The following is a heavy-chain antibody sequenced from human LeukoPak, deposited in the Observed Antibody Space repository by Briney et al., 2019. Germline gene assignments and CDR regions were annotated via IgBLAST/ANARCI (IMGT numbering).Heavy chain of an antibody. V-gene: IGHV3-53*01. CDR1: GFTVSSNY. CDR2: IYSGGST. J-gene: IGHJ4*02. CDR3: ARAYSSSSHFDY. Sequence: GGSLRLSCAASGFTVSSNYMSWVRQAPGKGLEWVSVIYSGGSTYCADSVKGRFTISRDNSKNTLYLQMNSLRAEDTAVYYCARAYSSSSHFDYWGQGTLVTVSS. D-gene: IGHD6-6*01.